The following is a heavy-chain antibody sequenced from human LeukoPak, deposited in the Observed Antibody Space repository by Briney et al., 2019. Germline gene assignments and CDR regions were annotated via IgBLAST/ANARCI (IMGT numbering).Heavy chain of an antibody. CDR2: IGGSSSTI. CDR3: ARDRYGDPTQEYFQH. Sequence: GGSLRLSCAASGFTFSSYSMNWVRQAPGKGLEWVSYIGGSSSTIYYADSVKGRFTISRDNAKNSLYLQMNSLRAEDTAVYYCARDRYGDPTQEYFQHWGQGTLVTVSS. CDR1: GFTFSSYS. D-gene: IGHD4-17*01. V-gene: IGHV3-48*01. J-gene: IGHJ1*01.